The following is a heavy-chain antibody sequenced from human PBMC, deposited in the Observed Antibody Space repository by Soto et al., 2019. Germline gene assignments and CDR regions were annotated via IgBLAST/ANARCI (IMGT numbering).Heavy chain of an antibody. CDR3: ARVPNRFLEWPGGDY. V-gene: IGHV1-69*12. J-gene: IGHJ4*02. CDR1: GGTFSSYA. Sequence: QVQLVQSGAEVKKPGSSVKVSCKASGGTFSSYAISWVRQAPGQGLEWMGGIIPVFGTANYTQKFQGRVTITADESTSTAYMELSSLRSEDTAVYYCARVPNRFLEWPGGDYWGQGTLVTVSS. CDR2: IIPVFGTA. D-gene: IGHD3-3*01.